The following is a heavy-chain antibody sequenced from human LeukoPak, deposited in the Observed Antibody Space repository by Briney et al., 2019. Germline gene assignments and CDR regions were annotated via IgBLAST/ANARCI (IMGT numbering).Heavy chain of an antibody. CDR1: GFTFNNYA. CDR3: ARAAYYYDSSGQGGAFDI. Sequence: GGSLRLSCAASGFTFNNYAMSWVRQAPGKGLEWVSAISGSGGSTYYADSVKGRFTISRDNAKDSLYLQMNSLRAEDTAVYYCARAAYYYDSSGQGGAFDIWGQGTMVTVSS. V-gene: IGHV3-23*01. J-gene: IGHJ3*02. CDR2: ISGSGGST. D-gene: IGHD3-22*01.